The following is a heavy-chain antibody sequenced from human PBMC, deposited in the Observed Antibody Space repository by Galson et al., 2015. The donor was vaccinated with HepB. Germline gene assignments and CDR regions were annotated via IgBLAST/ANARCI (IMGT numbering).Heavy chain of an antibody. CDR2: INPNSGGT. J-gene: IGHJ4*02. CDR3: AREGYSSGWYEFGSGRSFYYFDY. Sequence: SVKVSCKASGYTFTGYYMHWVRQAPGQGLEWMGWINPNSGGTNYAQKFQGRVTMTRDTSISTAYMELSRLRSDDTAVYYCAREGYSSGWYEFGSGRSFYYFDYWGQGTLVTVSS. CDR1: GYTFTGYY. D-gene: IGHD6-19*01. V-gene: IGHV1-2*02.